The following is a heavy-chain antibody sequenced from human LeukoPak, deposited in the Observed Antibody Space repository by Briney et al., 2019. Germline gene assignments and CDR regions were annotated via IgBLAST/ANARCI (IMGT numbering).Heavy chain of an antibody. V-gene: IGHV1-69*04. CDR2: IIPILGIA. CDR1: GGTFSTYT. J-gene: IGHJ4*02. Sequence: GASVKVSCKASGGTFSTYTISWVRQAPGQGLEWMGRIIPILGIANYAQKFQGRVTITADKSTSTAYMELSSLRSEDTAVYYCARDQGGDIVIIPAVFWGQGTLVTVSS. D-gene: IGHD2-2*01. CDR3: ARDQGGDIVIIPAVF.